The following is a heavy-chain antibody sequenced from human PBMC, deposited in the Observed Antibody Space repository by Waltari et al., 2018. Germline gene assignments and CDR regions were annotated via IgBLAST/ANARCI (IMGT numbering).Heavy chain of an antibody. D-gene: IGHD6-13*01. J-gene: IGHJ6*03. V-gene: IGHV4-34*01. CDR1: GGSFSGYS. CDR3: ARAKQQLVQIYYYYYMDV. Sequence: QVQLQQWGAGLLKPSETLSLTCAVYGGSFSGYSWSWIRQPPGRGLGWIGEINNSGSTNYNPSLKSRVTISVDTSKNQFSLKLSSVTAADTAVYYCARAKQQLVQIYYYYYMDVWGKGTTVTVSS. CDR2: INNSGST.